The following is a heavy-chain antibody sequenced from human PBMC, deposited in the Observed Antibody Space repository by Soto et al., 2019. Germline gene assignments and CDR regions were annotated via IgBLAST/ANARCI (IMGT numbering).Heavy chain of an antibody. CDR2: IIPIFGTA. CDR3: ARDNGGDGPADPGVDYGMDV. D-gene: IGHD2-2*01. J-gene: IGHJ6*01. Sequence: QVQLVQSGAEVKKPGSSVKVSCKASGGTFSSYAISWVRQAPGQGLEWMGGIIPIFGTANYAQKFKGRVTITADENTRTAYMELSSLRSEDTAVYYCARDNGGDGPADPGVDYGMDVWGQGTTVTVSS. V-gene: IGHV1-69*01. CDR1: GGTFSSYA.